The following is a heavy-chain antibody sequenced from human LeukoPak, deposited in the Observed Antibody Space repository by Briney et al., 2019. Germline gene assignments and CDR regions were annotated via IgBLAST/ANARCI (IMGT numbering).Heavy chain of an antibody. CDR3: ARGRASRSLRTQTAMGPTFKYYYGMDV. D-gene: IGHD5-18*01. CDR2: ISANNGDT. J-gene: IGHJ6*02. V-gene: IGHV1-18*01. Sequence: ASVKVSCKASGYTFTSYGISWVRQAPGQGLEWMGWISANNGDTDYPPKLQDRVTMTTDTYTSTAYMELRSLRSDDTAMYYCARGRASRSLRTQTAMGPTFKYYYGMDVWGQGTTVTVSS. CDR1: GYTFTSYG.